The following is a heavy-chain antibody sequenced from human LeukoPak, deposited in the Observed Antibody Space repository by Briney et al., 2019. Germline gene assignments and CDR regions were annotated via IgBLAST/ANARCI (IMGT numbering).Heavy chain of an antibody. CDR2: IRNDGSEK. Sequence: QSGGSLRLSCAASGFRFRDYWMTWVRQAPGKGLEWVANIRNDGSEKNCVDSVKGRFAISRDNAKNSVDLQMNSLRVEDTAVYYCGRGRSLDVWGQGTTVTVSS. J-gene: IGHJ6*02. CDR3: GRGRSLDV. V-gene: IGHV3-7*01. CDR1: GFRFRDYW.